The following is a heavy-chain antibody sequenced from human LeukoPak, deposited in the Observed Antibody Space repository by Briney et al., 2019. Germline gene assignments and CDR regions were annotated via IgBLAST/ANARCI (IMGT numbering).Heavy chain of an antibody. J-gene: IGHJ4*02. V-gene: IGHV1-2*02. D-gene: IGHD2-2*01. CDR3: ARANFLYCSSSTCLFDY. Sequence: ASVKVSCKASGYTFTDYYMHWVRQAPGQGFEWVGWINPNDGDTNYAQKFQGRVTMTRDTSISTAHMEVSRLRSDDAAVYYCARANFLYCSSSTCLFDYWGQGTLVTVSS. CDR1: GYTFTDYY. CDR2: INPNDGDT.